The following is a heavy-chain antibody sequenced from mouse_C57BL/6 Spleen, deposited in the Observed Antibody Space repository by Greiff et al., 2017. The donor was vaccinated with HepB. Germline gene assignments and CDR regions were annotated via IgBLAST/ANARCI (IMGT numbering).Heavy chain of an antibody. CDR3: ARSGDYYGSSYGDY. CDR2: IYPSDSET. Sequence: QVQLQQPGAELVRPGSSVKLSCKASGYTFTSYWMDWVKQRPGLGLEWIGNIYPSDSETHYNQKFKDKATLTVDKSSSTAYMQLSSLTSEDSAVYYCARSGDYYGSSYGDYWGQGTTLTVSS. J-gene: IGHJ2*01. D-gene: IGHD1-1*01. V-gene: IGHV1-61*01. CDR1: GYTFTSYW.